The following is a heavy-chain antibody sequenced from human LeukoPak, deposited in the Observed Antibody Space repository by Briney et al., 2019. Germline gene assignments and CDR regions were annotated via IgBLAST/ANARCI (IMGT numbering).Heavy chain of an antibody. J-gene: IGHJ4*02. CDR3: ARGLTRYYFDY. Sequence: SETLSLTCTVSGGSTTNYYWSWIRQPPGKGLEWIGYIYYSGNTNCNPSLKGRVTISVDTSNNQFSLNLSSVTAADTAVYYCARGLTRYYFDYWGQGTLVTVSS. CDR1: GGSTTNYY. CDR2: IYYSGNT. V-gene: IGHV4-59*01.